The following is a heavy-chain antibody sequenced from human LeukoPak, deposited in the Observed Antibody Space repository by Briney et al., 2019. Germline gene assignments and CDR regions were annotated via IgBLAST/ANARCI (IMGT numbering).Heavy chain of an antibody. J-gene: IGHJ4*02. CDR1: GDSINSYY. V-gene: IGHV4-59*01. Sequence: SETLSLTCTVSGDSINSYYWSWIRQPPGKGLEWIGYIYYSGSTNYNPSLKSRVTISIDTSKNQFSLKLSSVTAADTAVYYCARAYSGTYHVFDYWGQGALVTVSS. CDR3: ARAYSGTYHVFDY. D-gene: IGHD1-26*01. CDR2: IYYSGST.